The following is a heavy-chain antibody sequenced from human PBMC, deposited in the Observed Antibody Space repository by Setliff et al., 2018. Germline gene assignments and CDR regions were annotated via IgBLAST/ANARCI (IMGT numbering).Heavy chain of an antibody. Sequence: ASVKVSCKASGGTFSSYAISWVRQAPGQGLEWMGWISAYNGNTNYAQRFQGRVTMTTDTSTSTAYMELRSLRSDDTAVYYCARDGGGDSDAFDIWGQGTMVTVSS. CDR2: ISAYNGNT. J-gene: IGHJ3*02. CDR1: GGTFSSYA. D-gene: IGHD3-16*01. CDR3: ARDGGGDSDAFDI. V-gene: IGHV1-18*01.